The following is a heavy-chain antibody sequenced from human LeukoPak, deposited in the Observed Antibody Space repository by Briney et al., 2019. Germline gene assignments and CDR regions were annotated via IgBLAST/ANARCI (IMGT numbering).Heavy chain of an antibody. J-gene: IGHJ6*03. Sequence: PAGSLTLSCAASAFTFSSYWMSWVRQAPGQGLEWVANTKRDGSEKYYVDSGKGRFTRSRNNAKKSLYLQINSVRAEDTAVYFCARAGYSSGWSNYFYYMDAWGTGTTVTVSS. D-gene: IGHD6-19*01. CDR1: AFTFSSYW. V-gene: IGHV3-7*01. CDR3: ARAGYSSGWSNYFYYMDA. CDR2: TKRDGSEK.